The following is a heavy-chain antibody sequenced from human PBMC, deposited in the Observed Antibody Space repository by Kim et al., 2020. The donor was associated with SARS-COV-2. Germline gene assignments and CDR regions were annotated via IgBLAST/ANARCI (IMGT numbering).Heavy chain of an antibody. CDR3: AKDFSSDRRAWIHDA. CDR2: VSGSGEVT. Sequence: GGSLRLSCVGSGLTFTSFAMSWVRQAPGKGLEWISAVSGSGEVTFYADSVEGRFTIPRENSRNTLYLQMTSLRADDTAIYYCAKDFSSDRRAWIHDAWGQGTLVTVSS. CDR1: GLTFTSFA. V-gene: IGHV3-23*01. J-gene: IGHJ4*02. D-gene: IGHD5-18*01.